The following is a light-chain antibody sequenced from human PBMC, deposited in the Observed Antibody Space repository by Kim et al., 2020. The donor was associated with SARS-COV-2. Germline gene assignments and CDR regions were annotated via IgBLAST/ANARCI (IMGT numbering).Light chain of an antibody. CDR2: LKSDGSH. J-gene: IGLJ2*01. Sequence: QLVLTQSPSSSASLGASVKLTCTLSSGQSSYSIAWHQQQPEKGPRYLMKLKSDGSHSKGDGIPDRFSGAISGAERHLTISSLQSDGEADYYCQTWVTGTVVCVGGIQLTVL. V-gene: IGLV4-69*01. CDR3: QTWVTGTVV. CDR1: SGQSSYS.